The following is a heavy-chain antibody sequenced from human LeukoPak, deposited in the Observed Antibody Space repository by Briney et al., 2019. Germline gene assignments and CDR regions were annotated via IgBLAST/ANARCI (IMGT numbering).Heavy chain of an antibody. V-gene: IGHV4-59*01. Sequence: SETLSLTCAVYGGSFSGYYWSWIRQPPGKGLEWIGYIYYSGSTNYNPSLKSRVTISVDTSKNQFSLKLSSVTAADTAVYYCARRTASYCSSTSCLNWFDPWGQGTLVTVSS. J-gene: IGHJ5*02. D-gene: IGHD2-2*01. CDR3: ARRTASYCSSTSCLNWFDP. CDR1: GGSFSGYY. CDR2: IYYSGST.